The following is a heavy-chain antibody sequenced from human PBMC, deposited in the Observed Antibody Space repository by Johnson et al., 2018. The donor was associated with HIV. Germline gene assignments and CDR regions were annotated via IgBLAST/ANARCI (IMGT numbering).Heavy chain of an antibody. V-gene: IGHV3-7*05. J-gene: IGHJ3*02. Sequence: VQLVESGGGLVQPGGSLRLSCTASGFSFDKFGMHWVRQAPGKGLEWVANIRQDGGERYSVDSVKGRFIISRDNAKNSLYLQMNSLRAEDTAVYYCARENGRLGYAFDMWGQGTMVTVSS. CDR1: GFSFDKFG. D-gene: IGHD3-16*01. CDR3: ARENGRLGYAFDM. CDR2: IRQDGGER.